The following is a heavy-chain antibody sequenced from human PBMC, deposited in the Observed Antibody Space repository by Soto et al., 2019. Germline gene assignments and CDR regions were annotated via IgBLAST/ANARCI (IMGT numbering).Heavy chain of an antibody. CDR1: GYSFTSYW. D-gene: IGHD3-9*01. J-gene: IGHJ5*02. CDR3: ARHYVAPPNYDILTGYYYEFDP. Sequence: GESLKISCKGSGYSFTSYWISWVRQMPGKGLEWMGRIDPSDSYTNYSPSFQGHVTISADKSISTAYLQWSSLKASDTAMYYCARHYVAPPNYDILTGYYYEFDPWGQGTLVTVSS. CDR2: IDPSDSYT. V-gene: IGHV5-10-1*01.